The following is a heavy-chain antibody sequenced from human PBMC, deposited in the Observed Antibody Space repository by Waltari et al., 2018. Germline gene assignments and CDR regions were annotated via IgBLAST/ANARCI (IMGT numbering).Heavy chain of an antibody. J-gene: IGHJ4*02. CDR3: ARETSSEKGFDY. V-gene: IGHV4-39*07. CDR2: IYYTGTT. D-gene: IGHD3-10*01. CDR1: GDSVSSSSYY. Sequence: QLQLQESGPRLVKASETLSLTCTVSGDSVSSSSYYWGWIRQPPGKGLEWIGGIYYTGTTYQNPSLKSRVSISIDTYKNQFSLRPRSVTAADTAVYYCARETSSEKGFDYWGQGTLVTVSP.